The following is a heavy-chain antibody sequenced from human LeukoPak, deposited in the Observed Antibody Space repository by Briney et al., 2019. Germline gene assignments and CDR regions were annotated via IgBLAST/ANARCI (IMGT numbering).Heavy chain of an antibody. D-gene: IGHD2-15*01. CDR2: IDWDDDK. CDR3: ARLQGAYCSGGDCSKWFDP. CDR1: GFSLSTTGMR. J-gene: IGHJ5*02. V-gene: IGHV2-70*04. Sequence: SGPTLVNPTQTLILTCTFSGFSLSTTGMRVSWIRQPPGKALEWLARIDWDDDKFYSTSLRTRLTISKDTSKNQVVLTMTNMDPVDTATYYCARLQGAYCSGGDCSKWFDPWGQGTLVTVSS.